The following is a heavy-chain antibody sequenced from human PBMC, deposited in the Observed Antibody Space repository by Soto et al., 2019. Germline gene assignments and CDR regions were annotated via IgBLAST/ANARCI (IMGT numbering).Heavy chain of an antibody. D-gene: IGHD6-19*01. J-gene: IGHJ6*02. CDR3: ARGAFSSRGMDV. CDR2: INHRGST. CDR1: GGSFSFYY. V-gene: IGHV4-34*01. Sequence: SETLSLTCTVYGGSFSFYYWTWIRQPPGKGLEWIGEINHRGSTNYNPSLKSRVTISVDTSKNQFALKLKSVTAADTSLYYCARGAFSSRGMDVWGQGTTVTV.